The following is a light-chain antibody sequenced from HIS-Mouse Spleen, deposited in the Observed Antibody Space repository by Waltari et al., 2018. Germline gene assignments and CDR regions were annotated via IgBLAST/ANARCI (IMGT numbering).Light chain of an antibody. CDR3: SSYTSSSSLV. V-gene: IGLV2-14*03. J-gene: IGLJ3*02. Sequence: QSAMTQPASVSGSPGQSITISCTGTSSDVGGYNYVSGYQQPPGKAPRLMIYDVSNRPSGVSNVFSGSKSGNTASLTISGLQAEDEADYYCSSYTSSSSLVFGGGTKLTVL. CDR1: SSDVGGYNY. CDR2: DVS.